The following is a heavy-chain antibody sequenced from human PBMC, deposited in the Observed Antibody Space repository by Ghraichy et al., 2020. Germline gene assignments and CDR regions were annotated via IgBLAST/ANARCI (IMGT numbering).Heavy chain of an antibody. J-gene: IGHJ4*02. CDR3: ARPSKTPGDILTGYTTYYLDS. V-gene: IGHV4-39*01. CDR2: IYYSGST. CDR1: GGSVSSSSYY. D-gene: IGHD3-9*01. Sequence: SETLSLTCTVSGGSVSSSSYYWGWIRQPPGKGLEWIGNIYYSGSTYYNPSLQSRVTISLDTSKNQFSLMLSSVTAADTAVYYCARPSKTPGDILTGYTTYYLDSWGQGILVTVSS.